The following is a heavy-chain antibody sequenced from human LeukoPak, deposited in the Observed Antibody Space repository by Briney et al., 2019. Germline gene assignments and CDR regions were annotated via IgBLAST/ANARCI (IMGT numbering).Heavy chain of an antibody. D-gene: IGHD3/OR15-3a*01. Sequence: SETLSLTCAVYGEFFSGYYWSWLRHSPGKGREWIGEIKHSGSINYNPTLKSRGTISVDTSQNQFTLKVNSMTAADTAVYYCARGHHPGLDPRAFQTWGQGTMVTVSS. J-gene: IGHJ3*02. CDR3: ARGHHPGLDPRAFQT. CDR2: IKHSGSI. V-gene: IGHV4-34*01. CDR1: GEFFSGYY.